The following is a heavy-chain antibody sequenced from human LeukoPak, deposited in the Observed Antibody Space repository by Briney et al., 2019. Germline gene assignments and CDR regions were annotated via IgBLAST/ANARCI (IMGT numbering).Heavy chain of an antibody. CDR3: ARDVKGYCSSTSCPRGI. CDR2: ISGSGGST. CDR1: GFTFSSYA. J-gene: IGHJ3*02. D-gene: IGHD2-2*01. Sequence: GGSLRLSCAASGFTFSSYAMSWVRQAPGKGLEWVSAISGSGGSTYYADSVKGRFTISRDNSKNTLYLQMNSLRAEDTAVYYCARDVKGYCSSTSCPRGIWGQGTMVTVSS. V-gene: IGHV3-23*01.